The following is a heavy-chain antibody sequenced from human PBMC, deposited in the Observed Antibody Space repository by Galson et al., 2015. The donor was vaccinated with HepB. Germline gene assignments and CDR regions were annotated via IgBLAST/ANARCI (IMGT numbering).Heavy chain of an antibody. CDR3: ARDGAGPLNWFDP. Sequence: SVKVSCKASGYTFTSYAMHWVRQAPGQRLEWMGWINAGNGNTKYSQKFQGRVTITRDTSASTAYMELSSLRSEDTAVYYCARDGAGPLNWFDPWGQGTLVTVSS. V-gene: IGHV1-3*01. D-gene: IGHD6-19*01. J-gene: IGHJ5*02. CDR1: GYTFTSYA. CDR2: INAGNGNT.